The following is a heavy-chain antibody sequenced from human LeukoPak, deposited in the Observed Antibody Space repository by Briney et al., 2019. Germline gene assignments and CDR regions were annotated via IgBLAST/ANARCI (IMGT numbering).Heavy chain of an antibody. CDR2: IYTSGST. J-gene: IGHJ4*02. CDR3: ARDLSHSGWYQEGY. Sequence: PSETLSLTCTVSGGSISSYYWSWIRQPAGKGPEWIGRIYTSGSTNYNPSLKSRVTMSVDTSKNQFSLKLTSVTAADTAVYYCARDLSHSGWYQEGYWGQGTLVTVSS. V-gene: IGHV4-4*07. D-gene: IGHD6-19*01. CDR1: GGSISSYY.